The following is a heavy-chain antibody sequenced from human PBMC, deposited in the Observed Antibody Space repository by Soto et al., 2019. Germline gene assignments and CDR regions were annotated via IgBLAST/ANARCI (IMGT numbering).Heavy chain of an antibody. J-gene: IGHJ2*01. V-gene: IGHV3-30-3*01. CDR3: ARPLWRNDYNWGYFDL. CDR2: ISYDGSNI. Sequence: QVQLVESGGGVVQPSRSLRLSCAASGFTFSSYAMHWVRQAPGKGLEWVAVISYDGSNIYYSDSVKGLFTISSDNSKNTRYLQMNSLRAEDTAAYYCARPLWRNDYNWGYFDLWGRGTLVTVSS. CDR1: GFTFSSYA. D-gene: IGHD4-4*01.